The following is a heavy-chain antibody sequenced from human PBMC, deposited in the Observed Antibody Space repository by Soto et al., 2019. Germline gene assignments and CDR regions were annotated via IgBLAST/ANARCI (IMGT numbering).Heavy chain of an antibody. D-gene: IGHD3-10*01. CDR3: ARDLDGSGSYYTDY. CDR2: ISAYNGNT. J-gene: IGHJ4*02. V-gene: IGHV1-18*01. CDR1: GYLFVTYG. Sequence: XSVKVSCNASGYLFVTYGVNWVRQAPGQGLEWMGWISAYNGNTKYAQNLQGRVTMTTDASTSTAYMEMRSLRSDDTAVYYCARDLDGSGSYYTDYWGPGTLVTVSS.